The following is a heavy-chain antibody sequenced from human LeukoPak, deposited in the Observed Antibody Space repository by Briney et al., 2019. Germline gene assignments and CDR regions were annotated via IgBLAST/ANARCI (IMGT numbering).Heavy chain of an antibody. V-gene: IGHV5-51*01. CDR1: GYSFTSYW. J-gene: IGHJ3*02. CDR2: IYPGDSDT. Sequence: GESLKISCKGSGYSFTSYWIGWVRQMPGKGLEWMGIIYPGDSDTSYSPSFQGQVTISADKSISTAYLQWSSLKASDTAMYYCARLQPHPGVICAFDIWGQGTMVTVSS. CDR3: ARLQPHPGVICAFDI. D-gene: IGHD3-22*01.